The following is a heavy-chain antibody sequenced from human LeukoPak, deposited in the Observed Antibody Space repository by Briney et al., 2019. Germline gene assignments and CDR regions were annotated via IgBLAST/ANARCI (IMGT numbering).Heavy chain of an antibody. CDR3: ARDSQEFFQH. CDR1: GFTLANYA. V-gene: IGHV3-43*02. Sequence: GGSLRLSCAASGFTLANYAIHWVRQAPGKGLGWVSLISGDGGSTYYADSMKGRFTISRDNSKNSLYLQMNSLRTEDTALYYCARDSQEFFQHWGQGTLVTVSS. CDR2: ISGDGGST. J-gene: IGHJ1*01.